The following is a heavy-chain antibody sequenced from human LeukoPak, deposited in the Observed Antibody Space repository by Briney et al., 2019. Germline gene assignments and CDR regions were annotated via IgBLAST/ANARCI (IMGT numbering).Heavy chain of an antibody. CDR3: ARHEDFGESFDY. V-gene: IGHV4-34*01. CDR1: GGSFSGYY. Sequence: SETLSLTCAVYGGSFSGYYWSWIRQPPGKGLEWIGEINHSGSTNYNPSLKSRVTISVDTSKNQFSLKLSSVTAADTAVYYCARHEDFGESFDYWGQGTLVTVSS. CDR2: INHSGST. D-gene: IGHD3-3*01. J-gene: IGHJ4*02.